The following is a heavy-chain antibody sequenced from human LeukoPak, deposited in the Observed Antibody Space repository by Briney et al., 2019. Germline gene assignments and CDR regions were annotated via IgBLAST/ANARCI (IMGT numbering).Heavy chain of an antibody. CDR1: GYTFTSYG. V-gene: IGHV1-18*01. D-gene: IGHD3-22*01. J-gene: IGHJ4*02. CDR2: ISAYNGNT. CDR3: ARDPPRYYYDSSGYYLGGD. Sequence: GASVKVSCKASGYTFTSYGISWVRQAPGQGLEWMGWISAYNGNTNYAQKFQGRVTITTDESTSTAYMELSSLRSEDTAVYYCARDPPRYYYDSSGYYLGGDWGQGTLVTVSS.